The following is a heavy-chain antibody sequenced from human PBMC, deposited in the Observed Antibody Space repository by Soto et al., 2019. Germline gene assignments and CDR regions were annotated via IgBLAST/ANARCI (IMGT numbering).Heavy chain of an antibody. CDR1: GYTFTSHD. V-gene: IGHV1-8*01. J-gene: IGHJ5*02. CDR2: MNPNSGNT. Sequence: QVQLVQSGAEVKKSGASVKVSCKASGYTFTSHDINWVRQATGQGLEWMGWMNPNSGNTGYAQKFQGRVTMTRNTSISTAYMELSSLSSDDTAVYYCARVAYDILIGTDPNWFDPWGQGTLVTVSA. CDR3: ARVAYDILIGTDPNWFDP. D-gene: IGHD3-9*01.